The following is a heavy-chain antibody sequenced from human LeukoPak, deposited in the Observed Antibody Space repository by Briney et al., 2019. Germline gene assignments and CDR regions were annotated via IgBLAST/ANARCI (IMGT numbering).Heavy chain of an antibody. V-gene: IGHV3-7*01. J-gene: IGHJ4*02. CDR3: ARRKEVQTTFDC. Sequence: GGSLRLSCTASGFIFSNYYMGWVRQAPGKGLEWVANIQEDGSATYYVDSVKGRFTISRDNTKNSLDLQMNSLRAEDTAVYFCARRKEVQTTFDCWGQGTLVTVSS. D-gene: IGHD1-14*01. CDR2: IQEDGSAT. CDR1: GFIFSNYY.